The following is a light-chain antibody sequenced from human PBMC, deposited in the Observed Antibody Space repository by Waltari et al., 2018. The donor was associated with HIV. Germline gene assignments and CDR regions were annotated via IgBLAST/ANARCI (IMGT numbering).Light chain of an antibody. CDR3: QQSHSTPR. CDR2: AAS. J-gene: IGKJ1*01. Sequence: DIQRTQSPSSLSAPVGDRVTITCRASQRISNYLNWYQHKSGQAPNLLIYAASNLQSGVPSRFSGSGSGTDFNLTISNLQPEDLATYYCQQSHSTPRFGQGTKVEIK. V-gene: IGKV1-39*01. CDR1: QRISNY.